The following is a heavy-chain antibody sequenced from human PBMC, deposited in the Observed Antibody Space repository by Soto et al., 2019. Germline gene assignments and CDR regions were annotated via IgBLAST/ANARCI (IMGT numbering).Heavy chain of an antibody. Sequence: AAEFHFCNLGVHRVSKNPRKGLEWVGRIKSKTDGGTTDYAAPVKGRFTISRDDSKNTLYLQMNSLKTEDTAVYYCTTDFWSGYYLMDYWGQGTLVTVS. CDR3: TTDFWSGYYLMDY. J-gene: IGHJ4*02. D-gene: IGHD3-3*01. CDR1: EFHFCNLG. V-gene: IGHV3-15*07. CDR2: IKSKTDGGTT.